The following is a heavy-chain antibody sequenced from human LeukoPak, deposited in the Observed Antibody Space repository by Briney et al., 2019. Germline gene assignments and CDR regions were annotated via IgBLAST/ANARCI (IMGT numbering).Heavy chain of an antibody. V-gene: IGHV3-30*03. J-gene: IGHJ3*02. D-gene: IGHD3-3*01. CDR1: GFTFRSYA. CDR2: IPFDGSNK. CDR3: ARDARAHYDFWSGYPNDAFDI. Sequence: GGSLRLSCAASGFTFRSYAMHWVRQAPGKGLEWVAVIPFDGSNKYYPDSVKGRFTISRDNSKNTLYLQMNSLRAEDTAVYYCARDARAHYDFWSGYPNDAFDIWGQGTMVTVSS.